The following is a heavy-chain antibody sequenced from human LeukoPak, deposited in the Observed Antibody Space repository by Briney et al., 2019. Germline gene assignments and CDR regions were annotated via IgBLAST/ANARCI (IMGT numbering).Heavy chain of an antibody. CDR1: GFTFTTAW. Sequence: PGGSLRLSCAASGFTFTTAWMSWVRQAPGKGLEWVGRIRSKIDGETADYVAPVKGRFIISRDDSKNTLYLQMDSLKNEDTAVYYCTTETTWGQGTLVTVSS. J-gene: IGHJ5*02. CDR3: TTETT. V-gene: IGHV3-15*01. CDR2: IRSKIDGETA.